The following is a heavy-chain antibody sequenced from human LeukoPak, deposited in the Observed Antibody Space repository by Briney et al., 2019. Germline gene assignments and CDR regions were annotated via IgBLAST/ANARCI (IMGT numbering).Heavy chain of an antibody. V-gene: IGHV3-7*01. CDR3: AELGITMIGGV. J-gene: IGHJ6*04. CDR1: GFTFTSYW. Sequence: GGSLRLSCAASGFTFTSYWMGWVRQAPGKGLEWVASIKQDGSEKYYVDSVKGRFTISRDNAKNSLYLQMNSLRAEDTAVYYCAELGITMIGGVWGKGTTVTISS. D-gene: IGHD3-10*02. CDR2: IKQDGSEK.